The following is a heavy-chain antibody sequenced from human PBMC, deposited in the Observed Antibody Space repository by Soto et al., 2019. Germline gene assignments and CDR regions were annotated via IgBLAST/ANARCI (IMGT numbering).Heavy chain of an antibody. CDR3: AKDIVSGNCNYAREG. V-gene: IGHV3-21*01. CDR2: ISSSSSYI. J-gene: IGHJ6*02. Sequence: GGSLRLSCAASGFTFSSYSMNWVRQAPGKGLEWVSSISSSSSYIYYADSVKGRFTISRDNAKNSLYLQMNSLRAEDTAVYYCAKDIVSGNCNYAREGWGQGSRFTV. D-gene: IGHD2-21*01. CDR1: GFTFSSYS.